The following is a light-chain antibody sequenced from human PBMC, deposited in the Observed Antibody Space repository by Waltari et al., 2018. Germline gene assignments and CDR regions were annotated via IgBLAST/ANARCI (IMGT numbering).Light chain of an antibody. V-gene: IGKV3-15*01. J-gene: IGKJ4*01. CDR1: QSVSSN. Sequence: CRASQSVSSNLAWYQQKPGQAPRLLIYGASTRATGIPARFSGSGSRTEFTLTISSLQSEDFAVYYCQQYHNWPPLTFGGGTKVEIK. CDR3: QQYHNWPPLT. CDR2: GAS.